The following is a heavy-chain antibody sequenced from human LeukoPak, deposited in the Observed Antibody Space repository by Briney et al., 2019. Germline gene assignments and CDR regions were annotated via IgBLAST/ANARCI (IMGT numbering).Heavy chain of an antibody. CDR3: AKDRTMVRGVPPDAFDI. CDR2: ISYDGSNK. CDR1: GFTFSSYG. D-gene: IGHD3-10*01. J-gene: IGHJ3*02. Sequence: GRSLRLSCAASGFTFSSYGMHWVRQAPGKGLEWVAVISYDGSNKYYADSVKGRFTISSDNSKNTLYLQMNSMRAEDTAVYYCAKDRTMVRGVPPDAFDIWGQGTMVTVSS. V-gene: IGHV3-30*18.